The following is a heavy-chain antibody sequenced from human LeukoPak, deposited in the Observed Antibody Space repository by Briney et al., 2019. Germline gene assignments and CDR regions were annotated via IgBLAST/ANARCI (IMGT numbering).Heavy chain of an antibody. J-gene: IGHJ5*02. CDR2: INHSGST. CDR1: GGSFSDFY. CDR3: ARSRGITRMVWFDP. D-gene: IGHD2-2*01. V-gene: IGHV4-34*01. Sequence: SETLSLTCAVYGGSFSDFYWSWIRQPPGKGLEWIGEINHSGSTNYNPSLKSRVTISVDTSMNQFSLKLSSVTAADTAVYYCARSRGITRMVWFDPWGQGTLVTVSS.